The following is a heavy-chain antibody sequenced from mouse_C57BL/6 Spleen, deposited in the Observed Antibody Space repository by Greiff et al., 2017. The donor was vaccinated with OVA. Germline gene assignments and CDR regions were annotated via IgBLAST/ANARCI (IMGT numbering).Heavy chain of an antibody. Sequence: VQLQQPGTELVKPGASVKLSCKASGYTFTSYWMHWVKQRPGQGLEWIGNINPSNGGTNYTEKFQSKATLTVDKSSSTAYMQLSSLTSEDSAVYYGARLGYYGSSEAMDYWGQGTSVTVSS. CDR1: GYTFTSYW. CDR3: ARLGYYGSSEAMDY. V-gene: IGHV1-53*01. D-gene: IGHD1-1*01. J-gene: IGHJ4*01. CDR2: INPSNGGT.